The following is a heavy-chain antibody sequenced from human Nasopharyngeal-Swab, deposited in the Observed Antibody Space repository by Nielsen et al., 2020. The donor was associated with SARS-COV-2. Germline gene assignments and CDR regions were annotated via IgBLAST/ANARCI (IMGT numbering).Heavy chain of an antibody. J-gene: IGHJ4*02. V-gene: IGHV3-33*01. CDR2: IWYDGSNK. Sequence: GESLKISCAASGFTFSSYGMHWVRQAPGKGLEWVAVIWYDGSNKYCADSVKGRFTISRDNSKNTLYLQMNSLRAEDTAVYYCARGGGDSSGWHFDYWGQGTLVTVSS. D-gene: IGHD6-19*01. CDR3: ARGGGDSSGWHFDY. CDR1: GFTFSSYG.